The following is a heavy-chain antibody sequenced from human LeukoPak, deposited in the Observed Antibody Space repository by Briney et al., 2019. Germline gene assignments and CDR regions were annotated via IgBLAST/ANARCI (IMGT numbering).Heavy chain of an antibody. D-gene: IGHD3-3*01. Sequence: SETLSLTCTVSGGSISSSSYYWGWIRQPPGKGLEWIGSIYYSGSTYYNPSLKSRVTISVDTSKNQFSLKLSSVTAADTAVYYCARDAGYDFWSGYHQGWFDPWGQGTLVTVSS. CDR1: GGSISSSSYY. CDR2: IYYSGST. J-gene: IGHJ5*02. CDR3: ARDAGYDFWSGYHQGWFDP. V-gene: IGHV4-39*07.